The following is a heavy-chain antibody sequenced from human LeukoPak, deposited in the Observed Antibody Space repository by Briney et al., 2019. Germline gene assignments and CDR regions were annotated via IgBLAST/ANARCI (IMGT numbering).Heavy chain of an antibody. D-gene: IGHD1-26*01. CDR3: AALLEVGATTVSLDY. CDR1: GYTFTSYG. CDR2: ISAYNGNT. V-gene: IGHV1-18*01. J-gene: IGHJ4*02. Sequence: ASVKVSCKASGYTFTSYGISWVRQAPGQGLEWMGWISAYNGNTNYAQKLQGRVTMTTDTSTSTAYMELRSLRSDDTAVYYCAALLEVGATTVSLDYWGQGTLVTVSS.